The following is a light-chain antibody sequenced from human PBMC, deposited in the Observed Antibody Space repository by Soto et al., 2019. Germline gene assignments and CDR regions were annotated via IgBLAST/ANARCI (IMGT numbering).Light chain of an antibody. CDR2: ATS. CDR1: QSISSY. Sequence: IPMTQSPSSLSASLGDRVSMPCRASQSISSYLNWYQQKPGKAPKLLIYATSSLQSGVPSRFSGSGSGTDFTLTISSLQSEDFATYYCQQLNSYPITFGQGTRLEIK. V-gene: IGKV1-39*01. CDR3: QQLNSYPIT. J-gene: IGKJ5*01.